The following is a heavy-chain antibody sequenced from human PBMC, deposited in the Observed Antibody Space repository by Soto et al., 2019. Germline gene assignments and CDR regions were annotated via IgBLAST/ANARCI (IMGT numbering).Heavy chain of an antibody. Sequence: SETLSLTCAVYGGSFSGYYWSWVRQPPGKGLEWIGEINHSGSTNYNPSLKSRVTISVDTSKNQFSLKLSSVTAADTAVYYCARGLKVRRFLEWLLYNWFDPWGQGTLVTVSS. CDR1: GGSFSGYY. J-gene: IGHJ5*02. CDR2: INHSGST. D-gene: IGHD3-3*01. CDR3: ARGLKVRRFLEWLLYNWFDP. V-gene: IGHV4-34*01.